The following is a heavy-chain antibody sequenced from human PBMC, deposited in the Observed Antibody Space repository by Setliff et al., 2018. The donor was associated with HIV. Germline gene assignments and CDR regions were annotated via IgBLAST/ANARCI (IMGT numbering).Heavy chain of an antibody. CDR2: VNPNSGDA. V-gene: IGHV1-2*02. D-gene: IGHD3-10*01. CDR3: ARNFGLSPSGKYYDYYGMDI. Sequence: AASVKVSCKASGYTFTGHYLHWVRQAPGQGLEWLGWVNPNSGDAIYAQNFQGRVPMTRDTSINAAYMELRGLISDDTAVYYCARNFGLSPSGKYYDYYGMDIWGQGTTVTVSS. CDR1: GYTFTGHY. J-gene: IGHJ6*02.